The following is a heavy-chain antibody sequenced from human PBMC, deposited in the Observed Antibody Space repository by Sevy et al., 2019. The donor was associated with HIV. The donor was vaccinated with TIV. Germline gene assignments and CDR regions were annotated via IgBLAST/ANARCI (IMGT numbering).Heavy chain of an antibody. CDR3: AKGIGYSNGWYSWFDY. CDR2: SSWNSGSI. Sequence: GGSLRLSCVASGFTFDDYAMHWVRQAPGKGPEWVSGSSWNSGSIGYAESVKGRFTISRDKAKNHLYLQMNSLRVEDTALYYCAKGIGYSNGWYSWFDYWGQGTLVTVSS. D-gene: IGHD6-19*01. J-gene: IGHJ5*01. V-gene: IGHV3-9*01. CDR1: GFTFDDYA.